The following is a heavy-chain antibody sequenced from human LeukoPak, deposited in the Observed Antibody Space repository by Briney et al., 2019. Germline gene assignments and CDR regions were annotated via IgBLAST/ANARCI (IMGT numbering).Heavy chain of an antibody. J-gene: IGHJ4*02. CDR3: VGAPKQYYLDY. V-gene: IGHV4-59*03. Sequence: PSETLSLTCTVSGDSITSYYWSWVRQPPGKGLEWIGHIYYTGTTNYNPSLKNRVTMSVNTSKNQFSLRLSSVTASDTAVYFCVGAPKQYYLDYWGQGTLVAVSS. CDR1: GDSITSYY. CDR2: IYYTGTT.